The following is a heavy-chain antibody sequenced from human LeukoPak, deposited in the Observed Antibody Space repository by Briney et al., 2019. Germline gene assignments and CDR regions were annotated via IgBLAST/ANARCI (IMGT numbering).Heavy chain of an antibody. Sequence: ASVKVSCKAYGYTFTRYYIRWVRQAPGQGLEWMGMINPSGGTTTYAQKFQGRVTMTRDTSTSTVYMELSSLRSEDTAVYYCARSLYNNDGFDYWGQGTLVTVSS. V-gene: IGHV1-46*01. CDR3: ARSLYNNDGFDY. D-gene: IGHD3-10*01. CDR1: GYTFTRYY. CDR2: INPSGGTT. J-gene: IGHJ4*02.